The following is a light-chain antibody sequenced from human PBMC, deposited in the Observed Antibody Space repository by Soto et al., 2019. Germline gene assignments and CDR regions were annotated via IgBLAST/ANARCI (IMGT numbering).Light chain of an antibody. CDR3: QTWGTVPRV. CDR1: SGHSSYA. J-gene: IGLJ2*01. Sequence: QSVLTQSPSASASLGASVKLTCTLSSGHSSYAIAWHQQQPEKGPRYLMKLNSDGSHSKGDGIPDRFSGSSSGAERYLTISSLQSEDEADYYCQTWGTVPRVFGGGTKLTVL. V-gene: IGLV4-69*01. CDR2: LNSDGSH.